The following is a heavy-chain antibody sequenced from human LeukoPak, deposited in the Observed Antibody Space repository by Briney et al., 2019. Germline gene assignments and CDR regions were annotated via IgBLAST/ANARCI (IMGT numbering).Heavy chain of an antibody. CDR3: AKDKEYSGFGPILSGYYYGMDV. CDR2: ISWDGGST. Sequence: GGSLRLSCAASGFTFDDYAMHWVRQAPGKGLEWVSLISWDGGSTYYADSVKGRFTISRDNSRHTLYLQMNSLGAEDTALYYCAKDKEYSGFGPILSGYYYGMDVWGKGTTVTISS. V-gene: IGHV3-43D*04. J-gene: IGHJ6*04. CDR1: GFTFDDYA. D-gene: IGHD5-12*01.